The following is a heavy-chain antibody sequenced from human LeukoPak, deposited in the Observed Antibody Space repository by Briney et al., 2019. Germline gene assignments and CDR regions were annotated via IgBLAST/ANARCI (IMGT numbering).Heavy chain of an antibody. D-gene: IGHD3-10*01. CDR1: GFTFSSYA. CDR2: ISYDGSNK. J-gene: IGHJ2*01. V-gene: IGHV3-30-3*01. Sequence: GGSLRLSCAASGFTFSSYAMHWVRQAPGKGLEWVAVISYDGSNKYYADSVKGRFTISRDNSKNTLYLQMNSLRAEDTAVYYCARDHGSGSYIPPPPGWYFDLWGRGTLVTVSS. CDR3: ARDHGSGSYIPPPPGWYFDL.